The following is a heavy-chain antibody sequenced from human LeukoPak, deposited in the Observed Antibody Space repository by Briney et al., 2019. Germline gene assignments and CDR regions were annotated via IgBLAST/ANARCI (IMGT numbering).Heavy chain of an antibody. V-gene: IGHV1-18*01. CDR3: ARVALIPTMIVVVTPFDY. CDR1: GYTFTSYG. Sequence: ASVKVSCKASGYTFTSYGISWVRQAPGQGLEWMGWISAYNGNTNYAQKLQGRVTMTTDTSTSTAYMELRSLRSDDTAVYYCARVALIPTMIVVVTPFDYWGQGTLVTVSS. CDR2: ISAYNGNT. J-gene: IGHJ4*02. D-gene: IGHD3-22*01.